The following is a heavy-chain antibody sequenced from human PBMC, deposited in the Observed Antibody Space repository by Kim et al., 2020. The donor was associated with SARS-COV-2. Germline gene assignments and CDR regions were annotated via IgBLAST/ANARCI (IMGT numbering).Heavy chain of an antibody. V-gene: IGHV1-69*01. D-gene: IGHD6-19*01. J-gene: IGHJ6*02. Sequence: AKKFQGRVTITADESTSTAYMELSSLRSEDTAVYYCAREAEAVANYGMDVWGQGTTVTVSS. CDR3: AREAEAVANYGMDV.